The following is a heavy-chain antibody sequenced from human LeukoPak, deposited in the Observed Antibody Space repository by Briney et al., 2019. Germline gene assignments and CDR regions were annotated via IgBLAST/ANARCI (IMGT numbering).Heavy chain of an antibody. J-gene: IGHJ6*02. CDR2: MNPNNGNT. V-gene: IGHV1-8*01. Sequence: EASVKVSCKASGYTFTSYDINWVRQATGQGLEWMGWMNPNNGNTGYAQKFQGRVTMTRNTSISTAYMELSSLRSEDTAVYYCARVILYYDFWSGSGMDVWGQGTTVTVSS. CDR3: ARVILYYDFWSGSGMDV. D-gene: IGHD3-3*01. CDR1: GYTFTSYD.